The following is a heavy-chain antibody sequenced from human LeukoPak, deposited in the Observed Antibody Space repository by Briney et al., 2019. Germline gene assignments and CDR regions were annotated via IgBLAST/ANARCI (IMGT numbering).Heavy chain of an antibody. CDR1: GYTFISYA. CDR3: AKTMVRGQTDAFDI. J-gene: IGHJ3*02. CDR2: ISFHGTDS. Sequence: GGSLRLSCAASGYTFISYAIHWVRQAPGKGLEWVAVISFHGTDSFYADSVKGRFTISRDNSKNTLYLQMNSLRAEDTAVYYCAKTMVRGQTDAFDIWGQGTMVTVSS. D-gene: IGHD3-10*01. V-gene: IGHV3-30*04.